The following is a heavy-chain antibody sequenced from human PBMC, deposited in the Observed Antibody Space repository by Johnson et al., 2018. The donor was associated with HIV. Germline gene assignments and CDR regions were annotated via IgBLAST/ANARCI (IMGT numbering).Heavy chain of an antibody. D-gene: IGHD3-3*01. CDR3: AKDLGESEKEGWPADYYDFGRDYPGQDSRGVVGIFDI. CDR2: ISYDGNNK. V-gene: IGHV3-30*18. CDR1: GFTFSSFG. Sequence: VQLVESGGGVVQPGRSLRLSCAATGFTFSSFGMHWVRQDPGKGLEWVALISYDGNNKYYADSVKGRFTISRENSKNTLFLQMNSLRAEDTAVYYCAKDLGESEKEGWPADYYDFGRDYPGQDSRGVVGIFDIWGHGTMVTVSS. J-gene: IGHJ3*02.